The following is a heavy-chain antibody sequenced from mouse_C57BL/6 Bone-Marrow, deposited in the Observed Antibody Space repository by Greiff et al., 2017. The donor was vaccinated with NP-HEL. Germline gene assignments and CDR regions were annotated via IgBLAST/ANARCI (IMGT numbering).Heavy chain of an antibody. J-gene: IGHJ3*01. V-gene: IGHV14-2*01. CDR1: GFNITDYY. CDR2: IDPEDGET. Sequence: EVQLQQSGAELVKPGASVKLSCTASGFNITDYYMHWVKQRTEQGLEWIGRIDPEDGETKYAPKFQGKATITADTSSNTAYLQLSSLTSKDTAVYYCASRFAYWGQGTLVTVSA. CDR3: ASRFAY.